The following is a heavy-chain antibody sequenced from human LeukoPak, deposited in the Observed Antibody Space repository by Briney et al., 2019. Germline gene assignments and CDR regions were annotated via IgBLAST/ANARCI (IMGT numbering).Heavy chain of an antibody. Sequence: GGSLRLSCAASGFTFSSYWMHWVRQAPGKGLVWVSRINSDGSSTSYADSVKGRFTISRDNAKNTLYLQVNSQRVEDTAVYYCARLAMVRGVIADYWGQGTLVTVSS. CDR3: ARLAMVRGVIADY. CDR2: INSDGSST. V-gene: IGHV3-74*01. D-gene: IGHD3-10*01. CDR1: GFTFSSYW. J-gene: IGHJ4*02.